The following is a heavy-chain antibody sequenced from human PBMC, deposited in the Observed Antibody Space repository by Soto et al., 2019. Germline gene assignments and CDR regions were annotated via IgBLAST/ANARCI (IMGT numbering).Heavy chain of an antibody. V-gene: IGHV3-21*01. CDR2: ISGSSSYI. J-gene: IGHJ3*02. D-gene: IGHD2-15*01. CDR3: ARGLGYCNVGSCSGAFDM. CDR1: GLSFSSDS. Sequence: EVQLVESGGGLVKPGGSLRLSCTASGLSFSSDSMNWVRQAAGKGLEWVSSISGSSSYIYYADSVKGRFTISRDNVKNSVYLHMNSLRAEDTAVYYCARGLGYCNVGSCSGAFDMWGQGTMVTVSS.